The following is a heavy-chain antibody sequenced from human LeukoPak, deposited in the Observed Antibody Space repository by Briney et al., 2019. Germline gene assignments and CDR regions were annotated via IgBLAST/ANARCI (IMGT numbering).Heavy chain of an antibody. CDR1: GYTFTGHY. V-gene: IGHV1-2*02. D-gene: IGHD7-27*01. J-gene: IGHJ4*02. CDR3: ARDENWGPDY. CDR2: IHAGTGDT. Sequence: ASVKVSCKASGYTFTGHYMHWVRQAPGHGLEWMGWIHAGTGDTNYAQKFQGRFTMTRDMSISTLYMELNRLTSDDTAVYFCARDENWGPDYWGQGTLVTVSS.